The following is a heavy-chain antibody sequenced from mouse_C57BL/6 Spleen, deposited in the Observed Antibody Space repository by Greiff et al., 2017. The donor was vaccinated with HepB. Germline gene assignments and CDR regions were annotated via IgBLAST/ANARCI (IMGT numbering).Heavy chain of an antibody. CDR1: GYTFTDYE. J-gene: IGHJ1*03. CDR3: TRWDYGSSYGWYFDV. Sequence: VKLQESGAELVRPGASVTLSCKASGYTFTDYEMHWVKQTPVHGLEWIGAIDPETGGTAYNQKFKGKAILTADKSSSTAYMELRSLTSEDSAVYYCTRWDYGSSYGWYFDVWGTGTTVTVSS. D-gene: IGHD1-1*01. V-gene: IGHV1-15*01. CDR2: IDPETGGT.